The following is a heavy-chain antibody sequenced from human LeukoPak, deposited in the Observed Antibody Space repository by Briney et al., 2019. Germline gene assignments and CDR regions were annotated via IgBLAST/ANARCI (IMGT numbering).Heavy chain of an antibody. CDR2: INPNSGGT. D-gene: IGHD1-26*01. J-gene: IGHJ4*02. V-gene: IGHV1-2*02. CDR1: GYTFTGHY. Sequence: ASVKVSCKASGYTFTGHYMHWVRQAPGQGLEWMGWINPNSGGTNYAQKFQGRDTMTRDTSISTAYMELSRLRSDDTAVYYCARLKLAGELLQVYFDYWGQGTLVTVSS. CDR3: ARLKLAGELLQVYFDY.